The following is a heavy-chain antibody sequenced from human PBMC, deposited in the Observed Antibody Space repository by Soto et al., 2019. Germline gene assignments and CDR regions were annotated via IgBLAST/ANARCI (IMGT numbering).Heavy chain of an antibody. D-gene: IGHD2-15*01. Sequence: ASVKVSCKASGYTFTSYGISWVRQAPGQGLEWMGWISAYNGNTNYAQKLQGRVTMTTDTSTSTAYMELRSLRSDDTAVYYCARDRPKGYCSGGSCLYYDGMDVWGQGTTVTVSS. CDR2: ISAYNGNT. V-gene: IGHV1-18*01. J-gene: IGHJ6*02. CDR3: ARDRPKGYCSGGSCLYYDGMDV. CDR1: GYTFTSYG.